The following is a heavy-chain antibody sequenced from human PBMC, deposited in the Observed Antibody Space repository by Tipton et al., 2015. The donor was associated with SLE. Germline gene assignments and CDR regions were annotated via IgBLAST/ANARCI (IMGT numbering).Heavy chain of an antibody. D-gene: IGHD6-13*01. V-gene: IGHV3-23*01. Sequence: GSLRLSCAASGFTFSSYAMSWVRQAPGKGLEWVSTISGSGGSTYYADSVKGRFTISRDNSKNTLYLQMNSLRAEDTAVYYCAKDEGVVAAAGIFDYWGQGTLVTVSS. CDR2: ISGSGGST. J-gene: IGHJ4*02. CDR1: GFTFSSYA. CDR3: AKDEGVVAAAGIFDY.